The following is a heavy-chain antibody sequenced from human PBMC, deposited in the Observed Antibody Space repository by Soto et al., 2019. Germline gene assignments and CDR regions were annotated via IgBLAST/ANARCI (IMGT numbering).Heavy chain of an antibody. CDR2: TSGYIGNT. V-gene: IGHV1-18*01. D-gene: IGHD4-17*01. CDR3: ARGGFRGAVNMNKYFDY. CDR1: GYTFTNYG. Sequence: ASVKVSCKASGYTFTNYGISWVRQAPGQGLEWMGWTSGYIGNTNYGQKFQGRVTLTTDTSTSTAYMELTRLRSDDTAVYYCARGGFRGAVNMNKYFDYWGQGTQVPVSP. J-gene: IGHJ4*02.